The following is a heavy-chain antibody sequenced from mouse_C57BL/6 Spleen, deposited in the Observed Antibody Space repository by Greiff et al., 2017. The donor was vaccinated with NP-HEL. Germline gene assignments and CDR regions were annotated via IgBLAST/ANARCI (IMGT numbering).Heavy chain of an antibody. V-gene: IGHV1-52*01. CDR3: ARNYGYDYDWYFDY. Sequence: QVQLKQPGAELVRPGSSVKLSCKASGYTFTSYWMHWVKQRPIQGLEWIGNIDPSDSETHYNQKFKDKATLTVDKSSSTAYMQLSSLTSEDSAVYYCARNYGYDYDWYFDYWGQGTTLTVSS. CDR2: IDPSDSET. J-gene: IGHJ2*01. CDR1: GYTFTSYW. D-gene: IGHD2-4*01.